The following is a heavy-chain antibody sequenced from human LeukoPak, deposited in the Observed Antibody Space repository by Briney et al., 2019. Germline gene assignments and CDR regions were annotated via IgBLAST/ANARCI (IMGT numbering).Heavy chain of an antibody. Sequence: GASVKVSCKASGYTFTDYYMHWVRQAPGQGLEWMGWITPNSGATKYAQKFRGRVSMTRDTSINTAYMELSRLRSDDTAIYYCARDGYGDYEVRSYYYYGMDVWGQGTTVTVSS. J-gene: IGHJ6*02. CDR1: GYTFTDYY. CDR3: ARDGYGDYEVRSYYYYGMDV. CDR2: ITPNSGAT. V-gene: IGHV1-2*02. D-gene: IGHD4-17*01.